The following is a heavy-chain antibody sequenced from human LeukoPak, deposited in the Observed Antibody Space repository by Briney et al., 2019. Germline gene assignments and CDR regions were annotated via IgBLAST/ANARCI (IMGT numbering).Heavy chain of an antibody. J-gene: IGHJ4*02. CDR1: GGTFSSLA. D-gene: IGHD3-22*01. Sequence: ASVKVSCKASGGTFSSLAIHWVRQAPGQGLEWMGWINPSSGGTNYAQKFQGRVTMTRDTSISTAYMELSRLRSDDTAVYYCARDERYDSSGYPFDYWGQGTLVTVSS. CDR3: ARDERYDSSGYPFDY. V-gene: IGHV1-2*02. CDR2: INPSSGGT.